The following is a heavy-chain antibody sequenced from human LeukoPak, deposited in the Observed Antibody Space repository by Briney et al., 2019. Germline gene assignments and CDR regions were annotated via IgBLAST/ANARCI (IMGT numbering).Heavy chain of an antibody. CDR1: GFTLSNYW. V-gene: IGHV3-74*01. CDR3: ARFVVVTAGDY. J-gene: IGHJ4*01. D-gene: IGHD2-21*02. Sequence: PGGSLRLSCSASGFTLSNYWMHWVRQAPGKALVWVARLHSNGAFTTYADSVKGRFTISRDTAKNTLYLQMNSLRVKDTAVYYCARFVVVTAGDYWGQGTLVTVSS. CDR2: LHSNGAFT.